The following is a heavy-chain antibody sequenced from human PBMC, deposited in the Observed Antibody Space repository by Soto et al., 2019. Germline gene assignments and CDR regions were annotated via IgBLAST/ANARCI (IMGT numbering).Heavy chain of an antibody. V-gene: IGHV1-18*01. CDR1: GYPFTNYG. J-gene: IGHJ4*02. CDR2: INTYNGNT. Sequence: ASVKVSCKASGYPFTNYGFSWVRQAPGQGLEWMGWINTYNGNTNYAQKLQGRVTMTTDTSTSTAYMELRSLGSDDTAVYYCARDWFGVDYWGQGTLVTVSS. D-gene: IGHD3-16*01. CDR3: ARDWFGVDY.